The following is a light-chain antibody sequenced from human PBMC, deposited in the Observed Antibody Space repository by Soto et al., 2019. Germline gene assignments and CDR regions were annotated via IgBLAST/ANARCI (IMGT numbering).Light chain of an antibody. Sequence: DIQMTQSPSSLSASVGDRVTITCRASQSISTYLNWYQQKPGKAPNLLIYTASSLQTGVPSRFSGSGSGTDFTLTISSLQPEDFATYFCQQSYSRPRTFGHGTKVEVK. CDR3: QQSYSRPRT. J-gene: IGKJ1*01. V-gene: IGKV1-39*01. CDR2: TAS. CDR1: QSISTY.